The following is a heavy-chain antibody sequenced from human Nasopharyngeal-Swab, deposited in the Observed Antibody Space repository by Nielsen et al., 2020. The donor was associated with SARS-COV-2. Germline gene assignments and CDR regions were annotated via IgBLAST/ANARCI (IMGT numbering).Heavy chain of an antibody. D-gene: IGHD3-16*01. Sequence: SETLSLTCSVSGSFINNYYWSWIRQPPGRGLEWIGYIYYSGSTNYNPSLKSRVTLSFDTSKNHFSLRLSSVTAADTAVYYCAREGEVYAFNFWGQGTVVTVSS. CDR3: AREGEVYAFNF. J-gene: IGHJ3*01. CDR1: GSFINNYY. CDR2: IYYSGST. V-gene: IGHV4-59*01.